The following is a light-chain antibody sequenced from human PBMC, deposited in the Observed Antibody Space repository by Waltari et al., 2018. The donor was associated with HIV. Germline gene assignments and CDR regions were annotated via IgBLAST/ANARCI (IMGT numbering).Light chain of an antibody. V-gene: IGLV2-11*01. CDR1: SSDVGGYNY. Sequence: QSALTQPRSVSGSPGQSVTISCTGTSSDVGGYNYVSWYQQHPGKAPKLMIYDVSKRPSGVPDRFSGSKSGNTASLTISGLQAEYEADYYCCSYAGSYTFLFGGGTKLTVL. CDR2: DVS. CDR3: CSYAGSYTFL. J-gene: IGLJ2*01.